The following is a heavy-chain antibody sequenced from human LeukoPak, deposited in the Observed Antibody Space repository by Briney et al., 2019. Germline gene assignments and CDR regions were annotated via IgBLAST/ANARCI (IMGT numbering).Heavy chain of an antibody. Sequence: SETLSLTCTVSGGSISSSSYYWGWIRQPPGKGLEWIGSIYYSGSTYYNPSLKSRVTISVDTSKKQFSLKLSSVTAADTAVYYCASAAGTLYYYYYYMDVWGKGTTVTVSS. CDR2: IYYSGST. D-gene: IGHD6-13*01. CDR3: ASAAGTLYYYYYYMDV. J-gene: IGHJ6*03. V-gene: IGHV4-39*07. CDR1: GGSISSSSYY.